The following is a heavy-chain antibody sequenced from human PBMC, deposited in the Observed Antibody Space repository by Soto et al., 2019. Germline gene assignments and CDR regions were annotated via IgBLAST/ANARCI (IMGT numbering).Heavy chain of an antibody. J-gene: IGHJ3*02. CDR1: GFTFRSYA. Sequence: PGGSLRLSCAASGFTFRSYAMSWVRQAPGKGLEWVSAISGSGGSTYYADSVKGRFTISRDNSKNTLYLQMNSLRAEDMAVYYCAKVSPYYDSSGNPGAFDIWGQGTMVTVSS. D-gene: IGHD3-22*01. V-gene: IGHV3-23*01. CDR2: ISGSGGST. CDR3: AKVSPYYDSSGNPGAFDI.